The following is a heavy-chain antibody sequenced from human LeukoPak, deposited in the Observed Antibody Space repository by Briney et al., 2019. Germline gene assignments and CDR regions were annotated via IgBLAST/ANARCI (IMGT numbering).Heavy chain of an antibody. CDR2: IIPILGIA. V-gene: IGHV1-69*04. D-gene: IGHD1-1*01. CDR1: GGTFSSYT. J-gene: IGHJ5*02. CDR3: ARDRRSTTYNWFDR. Sequence: ASVKVSCKASGGTFSSYTISWVRQAPGQGLEWMGRIIPILGIANYVQKLQGRVTITADKSTSTAYMELSSLRSEDTAVHYCARDRRSTTYNWFDRWGQGTLVTVSS.